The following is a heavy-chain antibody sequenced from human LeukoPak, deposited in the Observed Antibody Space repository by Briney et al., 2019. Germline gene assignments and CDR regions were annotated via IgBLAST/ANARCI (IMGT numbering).Heavy chain of an antibody. D-gene: IGHD1-20*01. CDR3: ARDRPDRYSWRYFDY. V-gene: IGHV1-18*01. J-gene: IGHJ4*02. CDR2: ISAYNGNT. Sequence: ASVKVSCKASGYTFTSYGISWVRQAPGQGLEWMGWISAYNGNTNYAQKLQGRVTMTTDTSTSTAYMELRSLRSDDTAVYYCARDRPDRYSWRYFDYWGQGTLVTVSS. CDR1: GYTFTSYG.